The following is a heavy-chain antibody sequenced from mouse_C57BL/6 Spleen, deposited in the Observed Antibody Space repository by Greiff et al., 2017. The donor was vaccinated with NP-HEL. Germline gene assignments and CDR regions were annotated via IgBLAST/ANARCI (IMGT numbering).Heavy chain of an antibody. CDR2: INPGSGGT. J-gene: IGHJ1*03. D-gene: IGHD1-1*01. Sequence: VQLQQSGAELVRPGTSVKVSCKASGYAFTNYLIEWVKQRPGQGLEWIGVINPGSGGTNYNEKFKGKATLTADKSSSTAYMQLSSLTSEDSAVYFCARDGYYGSSFDVWGTGTTVTVSS. CDR3: ARDGYYGSSFDV. V-gene: IGHV1-54*01. CDR1: GYAFTNYL.